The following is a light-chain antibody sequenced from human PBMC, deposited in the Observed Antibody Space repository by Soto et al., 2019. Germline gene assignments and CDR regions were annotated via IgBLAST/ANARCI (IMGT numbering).Light chain of an antibody. Sequence: DLQIARCACTVSAFGGDRVTINCRASQSIRSYLNCYQQKPGKAPNLLIYAASGLQTGVPSRFSGSGSGTDFTLSISSLQREDLATYYCQQSYITPPGTVGRGTKVDIK. J-gene: IGKJ4*01. CDR2: AAS. CDR3: QQSYITPPGT. V-gene: IGKV1-39*01. CDR1: QSIRSY.